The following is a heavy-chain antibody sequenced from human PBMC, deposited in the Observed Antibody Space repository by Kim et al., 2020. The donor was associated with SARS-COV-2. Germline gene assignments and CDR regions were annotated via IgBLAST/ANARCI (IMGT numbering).Heavy chain of an antibody. V-gene: IGHV4-4*07. D-gene: IGHD3-16*01. J-gene: IGHJ1*01. Sequence: DYNPSLRSRVTISADTSRNEFSLHMRSVTAADTAVYYWAGGVNKCYGCFHHWGQGTLVTVAS. CDR3: AGGVNKCYGCFHH.